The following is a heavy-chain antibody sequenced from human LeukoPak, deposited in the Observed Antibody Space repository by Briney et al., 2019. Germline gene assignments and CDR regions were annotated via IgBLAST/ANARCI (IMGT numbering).Heavy chain of an antibody. CDR3: ARGGVVVAGMDV. CDR2: VIPILGIA. CDR1: GGTFSSYA. V-gene: IGHV1-69*04. D-gene: IGHD2-15*01. J-gene: IGHJ6*02. Sequence: GASVKVSCKASGGTFSSYAISWVRQAPGQGLEWMGRVIPILGIANYAQKFQGRVTITADKSTSTAYMELSSLRSEDTAVYYCARGGVVVAGMDVWGQGTTVTVSS.